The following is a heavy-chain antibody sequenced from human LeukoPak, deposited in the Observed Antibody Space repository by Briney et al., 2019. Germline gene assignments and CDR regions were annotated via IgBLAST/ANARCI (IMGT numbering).Heavy chain of an antibody. CDR1: GFTFTTYS. J-gene: IGHJ4*02. CDR3: ARAPAIAAPTH. V-gene: IGHV3-21*01. Sequence: PGGSLRLSCAASGFTFTTYSMNWVRQAPGKGLEWVSSITSSSASMYYADSVKGRFTISRDNAKNSLYLQMNSLRAEDTAVYYCARAPAIAAPTHWGQGTLVTVSS. D-gene: IGHD6-13*01. CDR2: ITSSSASM.